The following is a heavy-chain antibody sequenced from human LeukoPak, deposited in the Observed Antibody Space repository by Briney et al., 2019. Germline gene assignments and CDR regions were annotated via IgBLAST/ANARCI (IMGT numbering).Heavy chain of an antibody. CDR1: GGSTSSRSHY. CDR2: IYFGGRA. Sequence: SETLSLTCTVSGGSTSSRSHYWNWIRRPPGKGLEWIGGIYFGGRAAYNPSLKSRVTVSADTSKNHFSLTLSSVTAADTAFYYCARRGGGGGSLLDDWYFDLWGRGTLVTVSS. J-gene: IGHJ2*01. D-gene: IGHD3-16*01. V-gene: IGHV4-39*02. CDR3: ARRGGGGGSLLDDWYFDL.